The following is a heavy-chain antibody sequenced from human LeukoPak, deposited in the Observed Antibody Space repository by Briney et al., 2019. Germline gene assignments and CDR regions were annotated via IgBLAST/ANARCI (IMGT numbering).Heavy chain of an antibody. D-gene: IGHD3-10*01. CDR3: ARGSASYYYGSGRFDY. J-gene: IGHJ4*02. V-gene: IGHV4-34*01. CDR2: INHSGST. Sequence: SETLPLTWAVYGGSFSGYYWSWIRQPPGKGLEWIGEINHSGSTNYNPSLKSRVTISVDTSKNQFSLKLSSVTAADTAVYYCARGSASYYYGSGRFDYWGQGTLVTVSS. CDR1: GGSFSGYY.